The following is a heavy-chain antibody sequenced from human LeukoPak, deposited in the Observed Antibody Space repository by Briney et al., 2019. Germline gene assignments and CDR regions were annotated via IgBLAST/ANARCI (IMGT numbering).Heavy chain of an antibody. J-gene: IGHJ4*02. D-gene: IGHD6-19*01. V-gene: IGHV3-23*01. CDR3: AKDRIVMSGFFDY. CDR2: ISGRDGNT. CDR1: GFIFSSYA. Sequence: AGGSLRLSCAASGFIFSSYAMSWVRQAPGKGLEWVSGISGRDGNTYYADSVKGRFTISRDNSKNTLYLQMISLRVEDTAIYYCAKDRIVMSGFFDYWGQGTLVTVSS.